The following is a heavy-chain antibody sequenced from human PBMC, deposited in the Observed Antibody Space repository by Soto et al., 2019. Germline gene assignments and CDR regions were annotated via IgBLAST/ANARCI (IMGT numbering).Heavy chain of an antibody. V-gene: IGHV4-39*07. CDR1: GGSISDDTYY. J-gene: IGHJ5*02. CDR3: ARGKGLWFGESNWFDP. Sequence: SETLSLTCTFSGGSISDDTYYWGWIRQPPGKGLEWIGSISYSGTSSYNPSLKSRVTMSVDTSKNQFSLKLSSVTAADTAVYYCARGKGLWFGESNWFDPWGQGTLVTVSS. D-gene: IGHD3-10*01. CDR2: ISYSGTS.